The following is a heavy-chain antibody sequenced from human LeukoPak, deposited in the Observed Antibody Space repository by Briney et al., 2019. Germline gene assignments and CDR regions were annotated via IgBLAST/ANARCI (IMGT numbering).Heavy chain of an antibody. J-gene: IGHJ4*02. CDR1: GDSVSSNSAA. V-gene: IGHV6-1*01. CDR3: ARDRPYSTSSPFDY. CDR2: TYYRSKWYN. D-gene: IGHD6-6*01. Sequence: QTLSLTCAISGDSVSSNSAAWNWIRQSPSRGLEWLGRTYYRSKWYNDYAVSVKSRITIDPDTSKSQFSLQLNSVTPEDTAVYYCARDRPYSTSSPFDYWGQGTLVTVSS.